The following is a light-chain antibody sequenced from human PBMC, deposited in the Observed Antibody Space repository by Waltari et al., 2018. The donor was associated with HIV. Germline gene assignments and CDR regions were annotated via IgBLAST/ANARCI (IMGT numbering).Light chain of an antibody. CDR1: QTITSN. Sequence: EIVMTQSPATLAVSPGERATLSCRASQTITSNLAWYQHKPGQAPRLLIFGASTRATGIPARFSGSGSGTDFTLTISSLQSEDFAIYYCQQYEIWPPFTFGGGTRVEIK. V-gene: IGKV3-15*01. CDR2: GAS. CDR3: QQYEIWPPFT. J-gene: IGKJ4*01.